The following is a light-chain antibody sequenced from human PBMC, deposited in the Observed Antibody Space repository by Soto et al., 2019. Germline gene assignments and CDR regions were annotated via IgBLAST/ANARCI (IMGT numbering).Light chain of an antibody. CDR1: SSDVGNYNL. CDR3: CSYADSSNYV. J-gene: IGLJ1*01. Sequence: QSALTQPASVSGSPGQSITISCTGTSSDVGNYNLVSWYQQHPGKAPKLIIYEDTKRPSGVSNRCSGSKSGNTASLTLSWLQAEDEADYYCCSYADSSNYVFGPGTKVTVL. CDR2: EDT. V-gene: IGLV2-23*01.